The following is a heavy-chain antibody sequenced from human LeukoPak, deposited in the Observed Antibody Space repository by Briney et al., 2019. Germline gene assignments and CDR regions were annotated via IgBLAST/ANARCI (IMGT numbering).Heavy chain of an antibody. CDR3: ARDRYLPY. CDR2: MKEDGSEE. V-gene: IGHV3-7*01. CDR1: GFSFSSSW. D-gene: IGHD1-14*01. J-gene: IGHJ1*01. Sequence: EGSLRLSCVGSGFSFSSSWMSWVRQAPGKGLEWVANMKEDGSEEHYLDSVKGRFTISRDNAQNSLYLQMNSLRDDDTAIYYCARDRYLPYWGQGTLVIVSS.